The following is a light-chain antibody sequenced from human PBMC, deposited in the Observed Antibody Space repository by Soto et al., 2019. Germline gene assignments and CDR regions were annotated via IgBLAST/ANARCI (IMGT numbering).Light chain of an antibody. CDR1: NSNLGAGYD. CDR2: GNR. Sequence: QSALTQPPSVSGAPGQRVTISCTGNNSNLGAGYDVHWYQQLPGAAPKLVVSGNRNRPSGVPERFSGSKSGTSASLAITGLQAEDEADYYCQAYDYSLTAFVFGGGTKLTVL. J-gene: IGLJ3*02. CDR3: QAYDYSLTAFV. V-gene: IGLV1-40*01.